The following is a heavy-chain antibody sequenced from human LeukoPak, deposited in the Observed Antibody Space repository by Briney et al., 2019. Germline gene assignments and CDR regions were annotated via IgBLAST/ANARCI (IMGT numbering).Heavy chain of an antibody. V-gene: IGHV3-21*01. CDR3: ARDFRIGWELLGAYYYYYMDV. Sequence: GGSLRLSCAASGFTFSSYSMNWVRQAPGKGLEWVSSISSSSSYIYYADSVKGRFTISRDNAKNSLYLQMNSLRAEDTAVYYCARDFRIGWELLGAYYYYYMDVWGKGTTVTVSS. CDR2: ISSSSSYI. CDR1: GFTFSSYS. J-gene: IGHJ6*03. D-gene: IGHD1-26*01.